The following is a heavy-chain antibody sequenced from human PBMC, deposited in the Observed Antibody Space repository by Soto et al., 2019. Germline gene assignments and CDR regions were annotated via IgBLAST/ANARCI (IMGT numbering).Heavy chain of an antibody. Sequence: ETLSRTCAVYGGSFSGYCWSWIRQPPGKGLEWIGEINHSGSTNYNPSLKSRVTISVDTSKNQFSLKLSSVTAADTAVYYCARFQAGWFDPWGQGTLVTVSS. CDR1: GGSFSGYC. V-gene: IGHV4-34*01. CDR3: ARFQAGWFDP. CDR2: INHSGST. J-gene: IGHJ5*02.